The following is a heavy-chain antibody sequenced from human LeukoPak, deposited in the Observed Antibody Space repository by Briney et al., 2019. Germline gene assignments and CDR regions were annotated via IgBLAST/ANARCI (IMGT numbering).Heavy chain of an antibody. V-gene: IGHV4-59*01. D-gene: IGHD1-14*01. J-gene: IGHJ4*02. Sequence: PSETLSLTCSVSGGSITSYYWNWIRQPPGKGLEWIAYIHYSGTTNYNPSLKSRVTISIDTSKNQFSLNLSSVTAADTAVYYCVRDAPGAFDYWGQGTLVTVSS. CDR3: VRDAPGAFDY. CDR2: IHYSGTT. CDR1: GGSITSYY.